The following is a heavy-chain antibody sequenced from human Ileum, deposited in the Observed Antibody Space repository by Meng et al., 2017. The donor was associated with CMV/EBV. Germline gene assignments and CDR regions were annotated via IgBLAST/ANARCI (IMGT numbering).Heavy chain of an antibody. D-gene: IGHD3-3*01. CDR2: IRYDGNNP. CDR1: GVPFSAYV. V-gene: IGHV3-30*02. CDR3: ARDQGMFGVVTPLGY. J-gene: IGHJ4*02. Sequence: SGVPFSAYVMHWVRQAPGKGLEWVALIRYDGNNPFYADSVKGRFTISRDNSKNTLYLQMNSLRGEDTAVYYCARDQGMFGVVTPLGYWGQGSLVTVSS.